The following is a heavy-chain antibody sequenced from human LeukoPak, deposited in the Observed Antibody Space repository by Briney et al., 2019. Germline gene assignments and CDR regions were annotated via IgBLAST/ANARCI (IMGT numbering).Heavy chain of an antibody. Sequence: GVSLRLSCAASGFTVSSNYMIWVRQAPGKWLEWVSVIYSGGSTYYADSVKGRFTISRDNSKSTLYIQMNSLRAEDTAVYYCARAKPKNMVRGLIMRRESRYYFDYWGQGTLVTVSS. D-gene: IGHD3-10*01. CDR2: IYSGGST. CDR1: GFTVSSNY. J-gene: IGHJ4*02. CDR3: ARAKPKNMVRGLIMRRESRYYFDY. V-gene: IGHV3-53*01.